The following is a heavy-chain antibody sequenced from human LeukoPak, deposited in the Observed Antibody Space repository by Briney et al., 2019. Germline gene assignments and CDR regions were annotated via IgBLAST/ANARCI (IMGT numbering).Heavy chain of an antibody. CDR2: ISGSGGST. J-gene: IGHJ4*02. D-gene: IGHD2-21*02. V-gene: IGHV3-23*01. CDR3: AKECGGDCYASQASPRTFDY. Sequence: AGGSLRLSCAASGFTFSSYAMSWVRQAPGKGLEWVSAISGSGGSTYYADSVKGRFTISRDNSKNTLYLQMNSLRAEDTAVYYCAKECGGDCYASQASPRTFDYWGQGTLVTVSS. CDR1: GFTFSSYA.